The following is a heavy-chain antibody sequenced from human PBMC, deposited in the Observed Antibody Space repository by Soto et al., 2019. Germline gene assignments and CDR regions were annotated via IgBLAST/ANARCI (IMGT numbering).Heavy chain of an antibody. CDR2: IWNDGSNK. Sequence: GGSLRLSCAASGFTFSSYTMNWVRQAPGKGLEWVAAIWNDGSNKYYADSVKGRFTISRDNSKNTLYLQMNSLRVEDTAVYYCARAQYTGSYFDACDVWGQGTMVTVSS. CDR3: ARAQYTGSYFDACDV. V-gene: IGHV3-33*08. D-gene: IGHD1-26*01. J-gene: IGHJ3*01. CDR1: GFTFSSYT.